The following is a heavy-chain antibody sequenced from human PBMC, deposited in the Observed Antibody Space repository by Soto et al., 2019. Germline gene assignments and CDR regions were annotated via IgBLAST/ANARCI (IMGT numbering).Heavy chain of an antibody. Sequence: XGSLGLTCPASGFTFCSYGVNWVRQDPGKGLDWVSSSSSSSSYIYYADSVKGRFTISRDNAKNSLYLQMNSLRAEDTAVYYCARDQVRGVAATYYYYGMDVWAQGTTVTVSS. CDR1: GFTFCSYG. D-gene: IGHD2-15*01. V-gene: IGHV3-21*01. J-gene: IGHJ6*02. CDR2: SSSSSSYI. CDR3: ARDQVRGVAATYYYYGMDV.